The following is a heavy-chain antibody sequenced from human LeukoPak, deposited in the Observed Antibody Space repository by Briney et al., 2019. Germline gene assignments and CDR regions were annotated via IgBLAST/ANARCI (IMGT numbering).Heavy chain of an antibody. CDR2: IKKTGSET. Sequence: PGGSLRLSCAASGFTFSDYYMNWIRQAPGKGLEWVAYIKKTGSETYYVDSVKGRFTITRDNARNSLFLQMNSLRAEDTAVYYCAREDGYCSGGNCYSYFDSWGQGTLVTVSS. CDR1: GFTFSDYY. D-gene: IGHD2-15*01. J-gene: IGHJ4*02. CDR3: AREDGYCSGGNCYSYFDS. V-gene: IGHV3-7*01.